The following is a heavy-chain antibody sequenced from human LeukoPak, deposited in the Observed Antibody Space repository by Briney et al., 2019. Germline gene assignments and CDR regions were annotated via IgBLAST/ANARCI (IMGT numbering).Heavy chain of an antibody. J-gene: IGHJ3*02. CDR3: ARVGVAVATDAFDI. CDR2: IKQGGSEK. CDR1: GFTFSSYW. V-gene: IGHV3-7*05. D-gene: IGHD6-19*01. Sequence: PGGSLRLSCAASGFTFSSYWMSWVRQAPGKGLEWVANIKQGGSEKYYVDSVKGRFTISRDNAKNSLYLQMNSLRDEDMAVYYCARVGVAVATDAFDIWGQGTMVTVSS.